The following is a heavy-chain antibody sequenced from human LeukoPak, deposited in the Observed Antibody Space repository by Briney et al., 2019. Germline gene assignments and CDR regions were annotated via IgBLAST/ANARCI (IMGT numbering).Heavy chain of an antibody. Sequence: ASVKVSCKASGYTFIAYYMHWVRQAPGQGLEWMGWINPNSGGTNYAQKFQGRVTMTRDTSISTAYMELSRLRSDDTAVYYCARVDYDYVWGSYRTNYFDYWGQGTLVTVSS. CDR2: INPNSGGT. D-gene: IGHD3-16*02. J-gene: IGHJ4*02. CDR3: ARVDYDYVWGSYRTNYFDY. V-gene: IGHV1-2*02. CDR1: GYTFIAYY.